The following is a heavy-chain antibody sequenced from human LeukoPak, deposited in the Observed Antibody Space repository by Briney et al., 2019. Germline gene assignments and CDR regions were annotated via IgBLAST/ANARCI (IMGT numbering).Heavy chain of an antibody. CDR3: AKDALYSGYDVPYYFDY. Sequence: PGRSLRLSCAASGFTFSSYAMHWVRQAPGKGLEWVAVISYDGSNKYYADSVKGRFTISRDNSKNTLYLQMNSLRAEDTAVYYCAKDALYSGYDVPYYFDYWGQGTLVTVSS. D-gene: IGHD5-12*01. V-gene: IGHV3-30*04. CDR1: GFTFSSYA. CDR2: ISYDGSNK. J-gene: IGHJ4*02.